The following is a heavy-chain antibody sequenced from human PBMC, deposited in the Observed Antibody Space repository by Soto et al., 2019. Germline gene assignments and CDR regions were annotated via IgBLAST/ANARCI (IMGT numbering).Heavy chain of an antibody. Sequence: SETLSLTCTVSGGSISSSSYYWGWIRQPPGKGLEWIGSIYYSGSTYYNPSLKSRVTISVDTSKNQFSLKLSSVTAADTAVYYCARQQGSVVVTAYYFDYWGQGTLFTVSS. J-gene: IGHJ4*02. D-gene: IGHD2-21*02. V-gene: IGHV4-39*01. CDR2: IYYSGST. CDR1: GGSISSSSYY. CDR3: ARQQGSVVVTAYYFDY.